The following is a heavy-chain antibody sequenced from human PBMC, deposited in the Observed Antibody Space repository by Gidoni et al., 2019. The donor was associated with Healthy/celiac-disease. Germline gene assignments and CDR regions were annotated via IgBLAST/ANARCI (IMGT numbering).Heavy chain of an antibody. CDR1: GFTFDAYA. Sequence: EVQLVESGGGLVQPGRSLRLSCAASGFTFDAYAMHWVRQAPGKGLEWVSGISWNSGSIGYADSVKGRFTISRDNAKNSLYLQMNSLRAEDTALYYCAKGGPPHYYDSSGYSEPFDYWGQGTLVTVSS. V-gene: IGHV3-9*01. D-gene: IGHD3-22*01. CDR3: AKGGPPHYYDSSGYSEPFDY. CDR2: ISWNSGSI. J-gene: IGHJ4*02.